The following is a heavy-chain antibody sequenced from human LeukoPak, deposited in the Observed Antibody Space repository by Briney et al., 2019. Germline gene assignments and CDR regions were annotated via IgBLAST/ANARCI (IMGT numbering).Heavy chain of an antibody. Sequence: GGSLRLSCAASGFTFSSYSMNWARQAPGKGLEWVANIKQDGSEKYYVDSVKGRFTISRDNAKNSLYLQMNSLRAEDTAVYYCARTPGYCSSTSCYAPDYWGQGTLVTVSS. V-gene: IGHV3-7*03. J-gene: IGHJ4*02. D-gene: IGHD2-2*01. CDR1: GFTFSSYS. CDR3: ARTPGYCSSTSCYAPDY. CDR2: IKQDGSEK.